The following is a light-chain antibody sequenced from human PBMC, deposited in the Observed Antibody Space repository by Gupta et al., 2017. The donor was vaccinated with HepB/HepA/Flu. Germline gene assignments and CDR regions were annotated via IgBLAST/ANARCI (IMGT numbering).Light chain of an antibody. CDR3: QQSRQWPTRT. J-gene: IGKJ5*01. CDR1: QRVSSY. Sequence: DIVLPHSPATLSLSPGDRAPLSCRASQRVSSYLAWYQQKPGQAPRLLIYEASNRATGIPDRFSGSGSGTDFTLKISRLEAEDVAVYYCQQSRQWPTRTFGQGTRLEMK. V-gene: IGKV3-11*01. CDR2: EAS.